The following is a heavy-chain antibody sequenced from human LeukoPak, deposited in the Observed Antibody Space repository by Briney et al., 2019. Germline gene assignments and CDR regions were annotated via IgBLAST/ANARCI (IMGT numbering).Heavy chain of an antibody. CDR1: GGSISSGDYY. CDR2: IYYSGGT. Sequence: PSQTLSLTCTVSGGSISSGDYYWSWIRQPPGKGLEWIGYIYYSGGTYYNPSLKSRVTISVDTSKNQFSLKLSSVTAADTAVYYCARDLAYCGGDCYSTHYWYFDLWGRGTLVTVSS. J-gene: IGHJ2*01. V-gene: IGHV4-30-4*01. D-gene: IGHD2-21*02. CDR3: ARDLAYCGGDCYSTHYWYFDL.